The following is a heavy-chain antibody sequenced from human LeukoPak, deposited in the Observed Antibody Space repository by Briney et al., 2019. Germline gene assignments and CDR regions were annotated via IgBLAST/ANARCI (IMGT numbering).Heavy chain of an antibody. D-gene: IGHD2-2*01. J-gene: IGHJ4*02. Sequence: GESLKISCKGSGYTFSSHWINWVRQMPGKGLEWMGRIDPSDSYTNYGPSFQGHVTISADKSISTAYLQWSSLKASDTAMYYCASPPLYCSTTSCYRILPHYWGQGTLVTVSS. CDR2: IDPSDSYT. V-gene: IGHV5-10-1*01. CDR1: GYTFSSHW. CDR3: ASPPLYCSTTSCYRILPHY.